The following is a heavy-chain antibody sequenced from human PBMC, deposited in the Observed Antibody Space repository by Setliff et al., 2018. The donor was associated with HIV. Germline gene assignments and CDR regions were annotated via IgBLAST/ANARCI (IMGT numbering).Heavy chain of an antibody. CDR1: GYTFTSYA. J-gene: IGHJ4*02. CDR3: AREIRNYDFWSGYWEDHYFDS. D-gene: IGHD3-3*01. Sequence: GASVKVFCKASGYTFTSYAMHWVRQAPGQRLEWMGWINAGNGNTKYSQKFQGRVTITRDTSASTAYMELSSLRSEDTAVYYCAREIRNYDFWSGYWEDHYFDSWGQGTLVTVSS. CDR2: INAGNGNT. V-gene: IGHV1-3*01.